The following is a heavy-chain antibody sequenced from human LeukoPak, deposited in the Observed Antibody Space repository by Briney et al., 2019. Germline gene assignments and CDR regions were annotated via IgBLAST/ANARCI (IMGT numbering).Heavy chain of an antibody. CDR2: IHTSGRT. CDR1: ADSISSSNW. J-gene: IGHJ3*02. D-gene: IGHD5-24*01. CDR3: ATKGDGYYAFDI. V-gene: IGHV4-28*01. Sequence: SETLSVTCAVSADSISSSNWWGWIRQPPGKGLDWIGDIHTSGRTYYNPSLKSRVNMSVDTSKNQFSLNLSSVTAVDTAVYYCATKGDGYYAFDIWGQGTMVTVSS.